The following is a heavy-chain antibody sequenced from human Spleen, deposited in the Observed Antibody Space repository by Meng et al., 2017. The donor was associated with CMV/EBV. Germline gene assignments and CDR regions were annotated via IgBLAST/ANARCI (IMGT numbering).Heavy chain of an antibody. J-gene: IGHJ4*02. D-gene: IGHD2-2*01. CDR2: ISSSSNYI. Sequence: GESLKISCAASGFTFSSYSMNWVRQAPGKGLEWLSTISSSSNYIYYADSVKGRFTISRDNAKNSLYLQMNSLRADHTSVYYCARTHVEGYCSSITCYLGDWGQGTLVTVSS. CDR1: GFTFSSYS. CDR3: ARTHVEGYCSSITCYLGD. V-gene: IGHV3-21*01.